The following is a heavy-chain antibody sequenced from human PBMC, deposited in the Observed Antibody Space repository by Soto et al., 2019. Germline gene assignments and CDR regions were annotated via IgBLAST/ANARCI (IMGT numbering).Heavy chain of an antibody. J-gene: IGHJ4*02. CDR2: IKSKTDGGTS. Sequence: GGSLRLSCAASGFTFSNAWMNWVRQAPGKGLEWVGRIKSKTDGGTSDYAAPVKGRFTISRDDSKNTLYLQMNSLKTEDTAVYYCTTDPVTMIVVVPSSGWGQGTLVTVSS. CDR3: TTDPVTMIVVVPSSG. V-gene: IGHV3-15*07. D-gene: IGHD3-22*01. CDR1: GFTFSNAW.